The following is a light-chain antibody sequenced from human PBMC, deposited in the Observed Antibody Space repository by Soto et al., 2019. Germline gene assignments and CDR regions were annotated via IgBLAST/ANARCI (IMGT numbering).Light chain of an antibody. CDR1: QSISNY. CDR3: QQTYSSPET. J-gene: IGKJ1*01. V-gene: IGKV1-39*01. CDR2: AAS. Sequence: DIQMTQSPSSQSASVGDRVTITCRASQSISNYLNWFQQKPGNPPKLLIYAASTLQGGVPSRFSGRGSGTDFTLTISSLQPEDFATYYCQQTYSSPETFGQGTKVEI.